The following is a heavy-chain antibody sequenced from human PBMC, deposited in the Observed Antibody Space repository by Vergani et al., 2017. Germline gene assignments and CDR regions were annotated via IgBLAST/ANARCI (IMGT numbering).Heavy chain of an antibody. V-gene: IGHV5-10-1*03. J-gene: IGHJ5*02. Sequence: EVQLVQSGAEVKKPGESLRISCKGSGYSFTSYWISWVRQMPGKGLEWMGRIDPSDSYTNYSPSFQGQVTISADKSISTAYLQWSSLKASDTAMYYCARHGRDYYGSGSYSWFDPWGQGTLVTVSS. CDR3: ARHGRDYYGSGSYSWFDP. CDR2: IDPSDSYT. CDR1: GYSFTSYW. D-gene: IGHD3-10*01.